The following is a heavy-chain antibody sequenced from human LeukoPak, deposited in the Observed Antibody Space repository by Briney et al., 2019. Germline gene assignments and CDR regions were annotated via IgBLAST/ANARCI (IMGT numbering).Heavy chain of an antibody. J-gene: IGHJ3*02. CDR1: GYTFTSYD. Sequence: ASVTVSCKASGYTFTSYDINWVRQAPGQGLEWMGWMNPNSGNTGYAQKFQGRVTITRNTSISTAYMELSSLRSEDTAVYYCARMSGADAFDIWGQGTMVTVSS. CDR2: MNPNSGNT. D-gene: IGHD3-10*01. V-gene: IGHV1-8*03. CDR3: ARMSGADAFDI.